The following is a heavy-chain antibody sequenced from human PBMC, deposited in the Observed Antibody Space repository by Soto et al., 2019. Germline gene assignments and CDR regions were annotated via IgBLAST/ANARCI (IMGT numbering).Heavy chain of an antibody. Sequence: GGSLRLSCAASGFTFSDYYMSWIRQAPGKGLEWVSYISSSGSTIYYADSVKGRFTISRDNAKNSLYLQMNSLRAEDTAVYYCARGLWFGVREGPDYGMDVRRQGTTVTVSS. J-gene: IGHJ6*02. CDR2: ISSSGSTI. V-gene: IGHV3-11*01. CDR3: ARGLWFGVREGPDYGMDV. CDR1: GFTFSDYY. D-gene: IGHD3-10*01.